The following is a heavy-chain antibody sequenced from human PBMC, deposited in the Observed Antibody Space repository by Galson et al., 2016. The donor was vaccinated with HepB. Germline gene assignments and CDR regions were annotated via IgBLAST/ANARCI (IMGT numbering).Heavy chain of an antibody. J-gene: IGHJ6*02. CDR3: AGHLDGVDV. CDR1: GASISRYH. CDR2: ISNTGST. Sequence: QVHLQESGPGLVKPSETLSLSCSMTGASISRYHWSWVRQPPGEGLEWIGYISNTGSTNYNPFLKSRVTISLDTSKNHFSLNLNSVNAADTAVYYCAGHLDGVDVWGLGTTVTVSS. V-gene: IGHV4-59*01.